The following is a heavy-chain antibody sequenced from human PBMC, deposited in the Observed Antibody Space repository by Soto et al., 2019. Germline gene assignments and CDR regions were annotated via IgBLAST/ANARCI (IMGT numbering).Heavy chain of an antibody. CDR3: VSSIAARAGEYYYDMAV. J-gene: IGHJ6*03. D-gene: IGHD6-6*01. CDR2: ISAYNGNT. V-gene: IGHV1-18*01. Sequence: QGLEWMGWISAYNGNTNYAQKLQGRVTMTTDTSTSTAYMELRSLRSDDTAVYYCVSSIAARAGEYYYDMAVRGKGTTVPVSS.